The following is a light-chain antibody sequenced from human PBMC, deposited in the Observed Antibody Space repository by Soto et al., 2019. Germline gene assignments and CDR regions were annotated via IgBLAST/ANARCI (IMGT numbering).Light chain of an antibody. CDR2: GAS. CDR1: QSVNSDY. J-gene: IGKJ5*01. CDR3: QQYGSSPPSST. V-gene: IGKV3-20*01. Sequence: EIVLTQSPGTLSLSPGERATLSCRASQSVNSDYLAWFQQKPGQAPRLLIYGASTRTTGIPDRFSGSGSGTDFTLTISRLEPEDFAVYYCQQYGSSPPSSTFGQGTRLEIK.